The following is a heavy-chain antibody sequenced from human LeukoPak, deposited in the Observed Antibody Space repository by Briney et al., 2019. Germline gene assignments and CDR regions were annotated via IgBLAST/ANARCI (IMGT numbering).Heavy chain of an antibody. Sequence: KPSETLSLTCTVSGGSISSHYWSWIRQPPGKGLEWIGYIYYSGSTNYNPSLKSRVTISVDTSKNQFSLKLSSVTAADTAVYYCARARGWFDPWGQGTLVTVSS. CDR1: GGSISSHY. CDR2: IYYSGST. D-gene: IGHD3-16*01. CDR3: ARARGWFDP. J-gene: IGHJ5*02. V-gene: IGHV4-59*11.